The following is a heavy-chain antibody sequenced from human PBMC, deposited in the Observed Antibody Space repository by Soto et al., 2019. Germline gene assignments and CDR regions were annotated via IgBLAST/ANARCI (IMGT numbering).Heavy chain of an antibody. D-gene: IGHD6-13*01. CDR2: ISAYNGNT. V-gene: IGHV1-18*01. CDR1: GYTFTSYG. CDR3: AKAPLLRIAAAPRFDP. Sequence: ASVKVSFKASGYTFTSYGISWVPHAPGQGLEWMGWISAYNGNTNYAQKLQGRVTMTTDTSTSTAYMELRSLRAEDTAVYYCAKAPLLRIAAAPRFDPWGQGTLVTVSS. J-gene: IGHJ5*02.